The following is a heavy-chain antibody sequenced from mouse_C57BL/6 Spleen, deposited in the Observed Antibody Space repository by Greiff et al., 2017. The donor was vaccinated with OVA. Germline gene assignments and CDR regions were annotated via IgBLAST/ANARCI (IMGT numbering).Heavy chain of an antibody. D-gene: IGHD1-1*01. Sequence: VQLKESGGGLVKPGGSLKLSCAASGFTFSDYGMHWVRQAPEKGLEWVAYISSGSSTIYYADTVKGRFTISRDNAKNTLFLQMTSLRSEDTAMYYCAREGFYYYGSSYVGYAMDYWGQGTSVTVSS. V-gene: IGHV5-17*01. CDR1: GFTFSDYG. CDR3: AREGFYYYGSSYVGYAMDY. J-gene: IGHJ4*01. CDR2: ISSGSSTI.